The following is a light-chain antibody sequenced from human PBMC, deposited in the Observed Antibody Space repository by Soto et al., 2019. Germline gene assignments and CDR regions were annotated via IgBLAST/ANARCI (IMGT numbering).Light chain of an antibody. V-gene: IGLV2-14*01. CDR3: SSYTTSSTIV. Sequence: QSALTQPASVSGSPGQSITISCTGTSSDVGGYNYVSWFQQHPGKAPNLMIYDVYRRPSGVSYRFSGAKSGNTASLTISGLQAEDEADDYCSSYTTSSTIVFGGGTKLTVL. CDR2: DVY. CDR1: SSDVGGYNY. J-gene: IGLJ2*01.